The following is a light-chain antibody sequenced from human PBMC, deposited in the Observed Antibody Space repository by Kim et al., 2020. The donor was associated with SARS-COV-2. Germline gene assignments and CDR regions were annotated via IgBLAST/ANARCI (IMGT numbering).Light chain of an antibody. J-gene: IGKJ4*01. V-gene: IGKV1-33*01. CDR1: QDISNY. CDR2: NAS. CDR3: QQFDNLPVT. Sequence: DIQMTQSPSSLSASVGDRVTITCQASQDISNYLNWYQQKSGKAPKLLIDNASNLEIGVPSRFSGSGSGTDFTFTISSLQPEDIATYYCQQFDNLPVTFGGGTKVDIK.